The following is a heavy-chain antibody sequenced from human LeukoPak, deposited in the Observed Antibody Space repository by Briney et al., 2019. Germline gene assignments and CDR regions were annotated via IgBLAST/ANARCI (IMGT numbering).Heavy chain of an antibody. D-gene: IGHD2-15*01. V-gene: IGHV3-48*04. CDR3: ARDSLRYCSGGSCSHGLDI. J-gene: IGHJ3*02. Sequence: GGSLRLSCAASGFTFSSYSMNWVRQAPGKGLEWVSYISSSGSTIYYADSVKGRFTISRDNAKNSLYLQMNSLRVEDTALYYCARDSLRYCSGGSCSHGLDIWGQGTMVTVSS. CDR2: ISSSGSTI. CDR1: GFTFSSYS.